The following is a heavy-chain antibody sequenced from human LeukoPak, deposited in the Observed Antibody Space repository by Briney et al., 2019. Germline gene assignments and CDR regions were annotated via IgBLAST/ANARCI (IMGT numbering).Heavy chain of an antibody. CDR3: ARGNYYDSSGPSWY. J-gene: IGHJ4*02. V-gene: IGHV3-30-3*01. D-gene: IGHD3-22*01. CDR2: ISYDGSNK. Sequence: GGSLRLSCAASGFTFSSCAMHWVRQAPGKGLEWVALISYDGSNKYYADSVKGRFTISRDNSKNTLYLQMNSLRPEDTAVYYCARGNYYDSSGPSWYWGQGTLVTVSS. CDR1: GFTFSSCA.